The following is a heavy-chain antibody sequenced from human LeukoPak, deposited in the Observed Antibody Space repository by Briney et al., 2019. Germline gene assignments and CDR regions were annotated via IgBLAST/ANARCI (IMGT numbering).Heavy chain of an antibody. CDR2: INWNGGGT. Sequence: PGGSLRLSCAATGFTFKDYGVHWVWQPPGKGLEWVSSINWNGGGTDYADSVKGRFTISRDNAKNSLYLQLSSLRPEDTALYYCAKHMRATNTYSFFGLDVWGQGTTVTVSS. V-gene: IGHV3-9*01. J-gene: IGHJ6*02. D-gene: IGHD1-26*01. CDR3: AKHMRATNTYSFFGLDV. CDR1: GFTFKDYG.